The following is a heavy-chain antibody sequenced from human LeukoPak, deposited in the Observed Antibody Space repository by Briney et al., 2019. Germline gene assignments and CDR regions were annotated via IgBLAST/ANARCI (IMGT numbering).Heavy chain of an antibody. V-gene: IGHV1-69*01. D-gene: IGHD1-26*01. CDR3: ARGYSGSSWTEDY. Sequence: PVKVSCKASGGTFSSYAISWVRQAPGQGLEWMGGIIPIFGTANYAQKFQGRVTITADESTSTAHMELSSLRSEDTAVYYCARGYSGSSWTEDYWGQGTLVTVSS. J-gene: IGHJ4*02. CDR2: IIPIFGTA. CDR1: GGTFSSYA.